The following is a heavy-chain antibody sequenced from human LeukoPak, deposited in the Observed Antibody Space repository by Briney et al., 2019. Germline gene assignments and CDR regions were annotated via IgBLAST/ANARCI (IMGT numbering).Heavy chain of an antibody. Sequence: GGSLRLSCAASGFTFSGYTMTWVRQAPGKGLEWVSSISNSSTYIYYADSVKGRFTIPRDNVQNSLSLQMNSLRAEDTAVYYCARWVCSSTSCYYFDYWGQGSLVVVSS. CDR1: GFTFSGYT. J-gene: IGHJ4*02. CDR3: ARWVCSSTSCYYFDY. V-gene: IGHV3-21*01. CDR2: ISNSSTYI. D-gene: IGHD2-2*01.